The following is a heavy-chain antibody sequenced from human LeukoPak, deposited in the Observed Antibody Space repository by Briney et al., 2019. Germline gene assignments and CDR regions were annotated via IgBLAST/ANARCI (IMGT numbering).Heavy chain of an antibody. V-gene: IGHV3-64*01. CDR1: GFTFSSYA. CDR3: ARDPYSDSSGYCDY. Sequence: GGSLRLSCAASGFTFSSYAMHWVRQAPGKGLEYVSAISSNGGSTYYANSVKGRFTISRDNSKKTLYLQMGSLRAEDMAVYYCARDPYSDSSGYCDYWGKGTLVTVSS. CDR2: ISSNGGST. D-gene: IGHD3-22*01. J-gene: IGHJ4*02.